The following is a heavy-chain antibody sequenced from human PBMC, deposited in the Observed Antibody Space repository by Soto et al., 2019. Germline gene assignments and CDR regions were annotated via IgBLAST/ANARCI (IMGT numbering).Heavy chain of an antibody. CDR2: IWYDGSNK. CDR1: GFTFSSYG. Sequence: QVQLVESGGGVVQPGRSLRLSCAASGFTFSSYGMHWVRQAPGKGLEWVAVIWYDGSNKYYADSVKGRFTISRDNSKNTLYLQMNSLRAEDTAVYYCAREKMGYYYDSSGYYEAFDIWGQGTMVTVSS. CDR3: AREKMGYYYDSSGYYEAFDI. D-gene: IGHD3-22*01. V-gene: IGHV3-33*01. J-gene: IGHJ3*02.